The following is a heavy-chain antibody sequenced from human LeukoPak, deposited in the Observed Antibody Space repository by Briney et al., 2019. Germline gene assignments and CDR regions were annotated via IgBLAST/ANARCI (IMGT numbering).Heavy chain of an antibody. CDR1: GGSFSGYY. D-gene: IGHD3-10*01. Sequence: SETLSLTCAVYGGSFSGYYWSWIRQPPGKGLEWIGEINHSGSTNYNPSLKSRVTISVDTSKNQFSLKLSSVTAADTAVYYRARNVGYYYGSGSYRDYWGQGTLVTVSS. CDR2: INHSGST. J-gene: IGHJ4*02. CDR3: ARNVGYYYGSGSYRDY. V-gene: IGHV4-34*01.